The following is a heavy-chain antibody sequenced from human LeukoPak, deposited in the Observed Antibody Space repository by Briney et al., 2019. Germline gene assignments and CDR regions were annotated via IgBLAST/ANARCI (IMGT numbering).Heavy chain of an antibody. J-gene: IGHJ4*02. CDR3: ARVRYSSSWGIDY. V-gene: IGHV1-2*02. CDR1: GYTFTSYG. CDR2: INPNSGGT. D-gene: IGHD6-13*01. Sequence: ASVKVSCKASGYTFTSYGISWVRQAPGQGLEWMGWINPNSGGTNYAQKFQGRVTMTRDTSISTAYMELSRLRSDDTAVYYCARVRYSSSWGIDYWGQGTLVTVSS.